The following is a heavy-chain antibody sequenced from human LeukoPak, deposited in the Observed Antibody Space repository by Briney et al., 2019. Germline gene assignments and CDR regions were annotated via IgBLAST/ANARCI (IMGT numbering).Heavy chain of an antibody. CDR3: AKVAYREIAMIVVVHTSPYYFDY. J-gene: IGHJ4*02. V-gene: IGHV3-53*01. Sequence: GGSLRLSCAASGFTVSSNYMSWVRQAPGKGLEWVSVIYSGGSTYYADSVKGRFTISRDNSKNTLYLQMNSLRAEDTAVYYCAKVAYREIAMIVVVHTSPYYFDYWGQGTLVTVSS. D-gene: IGHD3-22*01. CDR1: GFTVSSNY. CDR2: IYSGGST.